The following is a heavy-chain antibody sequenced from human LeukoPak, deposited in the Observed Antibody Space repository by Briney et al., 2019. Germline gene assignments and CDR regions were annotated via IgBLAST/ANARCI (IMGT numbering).Heavy chain of an antibody. J-gene: IGHJ6*02. CDR3: ARGGSGYDSFYYYGMDV. CDR2: IYDSGST. V-gene: IGHV4-59*01. Sequence: PSETLSLTCTVSGGSISSYYWSWIRQPPGQGLEWIGYIYDSGSTNYNPSLKSRVTISVDTSKNQFSLKLSSVTAAHTAVYYCARGGSGYDSFYYYGMDVWGQGTTVTVSS. D-gene: IGHD5-12*01. CDR1: GGSISSYY.